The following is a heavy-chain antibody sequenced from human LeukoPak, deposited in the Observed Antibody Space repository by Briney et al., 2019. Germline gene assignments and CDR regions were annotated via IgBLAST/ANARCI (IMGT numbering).Heavy chain of an antibody. Sequence: PGGSLRLSCAASGFTFSSYGMHWVRQAPGKGLEWVAVISYDGSNKYYADSVKGRFTISRDNSKNTLYLQMNSLRAEDTAVYYCAKDTHGSYYGAFDIWGQGTMVTVSS. CDR2: ISYDGSNK. CDR3: AKDTHGSYYGAFDI. CDR1: GFTFSSYG. V-gene: IGHV3-30*18. D-gene: IGHD1-26*01. J-gene: IGHJ3*02.